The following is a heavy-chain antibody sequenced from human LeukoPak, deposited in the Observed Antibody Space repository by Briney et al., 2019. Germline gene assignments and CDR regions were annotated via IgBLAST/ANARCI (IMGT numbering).Heavy chain of an antibody. J-gene: IGHJ5*02. Sequence: GGSLGLSRAASGFTFSSYWMSWVRQAPGKGLEWVANIKQDGSEKYYVDSVKGRFTISRDNAENSLYLQMNSLRAEDTAVYYCARDMASYSSSWYDWFDPWGQGTLVTVSS. V-gene: IGHV3-7*01. D-gene: IGHD6-13*01. CDR1: GFTFSSYW. CDR2: IKQDGSEK. CDR3: ARDMASYSSSWYDWFDP.